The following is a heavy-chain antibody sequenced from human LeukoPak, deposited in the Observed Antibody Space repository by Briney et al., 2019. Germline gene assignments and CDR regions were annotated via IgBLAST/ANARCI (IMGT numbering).Heavy chain of an antibody. Sequence: GGSLRLSCAASGFTFSSYWMSWVRQAPGKGLEWVANIKQDGSEKYYVDSVKGRFTISRDNAKNSLYLQMNSLRAEDTAVYYCARDRYSSGWLYFDYWGQGTLVTVSS. V-gene: IGHV3-7*01. D-gene: IGHD6-19*01. CDR3: ARDRYSSGWLYFDY. J-gene: IGHJ4*02. CDR2: IKQDGSEK. CDR1: GFTFSSYW.